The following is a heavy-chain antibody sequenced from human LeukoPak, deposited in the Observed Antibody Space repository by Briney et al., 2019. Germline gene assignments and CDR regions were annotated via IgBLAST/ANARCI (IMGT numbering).Heavy chain of an antibody. CDR2: IYPGDSDA. J-gene: IGHJ4*02. V-gene: IGHV5-51*01. D-gene: IGHD1-26*01. CDR1: GYSFTSYW. Sequence: GESLKISCKGSGYSFTSYWIGWVRQMPGKGLKWMGIIYPGDSDARYSPSFQGQVTISADKSISTAYLQWSSLKASDTAMYYCARRRDLYSGSYYRFDSWGQGTLVTVSS. CDR3: ARRRDLYSGSYYRFDS.